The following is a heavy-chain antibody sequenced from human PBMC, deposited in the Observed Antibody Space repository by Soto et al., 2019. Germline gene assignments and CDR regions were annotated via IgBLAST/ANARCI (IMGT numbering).Heavy chain of an antibody. CDR1: GYTFTNYG. Sequence: QVQLVQSGVEVKKPGASVKVSCKAMGYTFTNYGLSWVRQAPGEGLEWLGWISAYNGHTKYAQKVQDRVTLTTDTSASTAYLELRSRTSDDTAVYYCVRGEGGYFDHWGQGTLVLVSS. CDR2: ISAYNGHT. V-gene: IGHV1-18*01. CDR3: VRGEGGYFDH. J-gene: IGHJ4*02. D-gene: IGHD3-16*01.